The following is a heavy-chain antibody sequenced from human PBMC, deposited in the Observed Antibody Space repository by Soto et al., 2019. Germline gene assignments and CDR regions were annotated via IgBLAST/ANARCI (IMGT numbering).Heavy chain of an antibody. D-gene: IGHD1-26*01. J-gene: IGHJ6*02. CDR1: GGTFSTFP. CDR3: ARDHGVTTTINFTPNNPRGSGYGMGE. V-gene: IGHV1-69*01. CDR2: ISTFFGTP. Sequence: QEQLVQSGAEVKKPGSSVKVSCKASGGTFSTFPISWVRQAPGQGLEWMGGISTFFGTPNYAQKFQGRVTTTVIESTSTAYMELSSLRAEHTAIHYCARDHGVTTTINFTPNNPRGSGYGMGEWGQGTRVTGS.